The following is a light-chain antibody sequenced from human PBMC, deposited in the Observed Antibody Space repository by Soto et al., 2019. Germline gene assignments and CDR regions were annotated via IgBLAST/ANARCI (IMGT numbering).Light chain of an antibody. Sequence: QSALTQPPSVSAAPGQRVTISCTGSSSNIGAGYEAHWYQQVPGTAPKLLIYENNNRPSGVPDRFSGYKSGTSASLAITGLQAEDEAEYYCQSYDSSLSGYVFGTGTKVTVL. CDR2: ENN. CDR1: SSNIGAGYE. V-gene: IGLV1-40*01. CDR3: QSYDSSLSGYV. J-gene: IGLJ1*01.